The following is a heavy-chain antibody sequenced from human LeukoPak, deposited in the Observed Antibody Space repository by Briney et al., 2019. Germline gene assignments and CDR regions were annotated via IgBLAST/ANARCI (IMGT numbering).Heavy chain of an antibody. D-gene: IGHD3-22*01. CDR1: GFTFSSYG. J-gene: IGHJ5*01. CDR3: AKDRPNFHENSGHYYRRDGDS. Sequence: PGGSLRLSCAASGFTFSSYGMSWVRQAPGKGLEWVASMCGTAGCTFYPDSVKGRFTISRDNSKNVLYLRMNSLTAEDTAIYYCAKDRPNFHENSGHYYRRDGDSWGQGTLVTVSS. CDR2: MCGTAGCT. V-gene: IGHV3-23*01.